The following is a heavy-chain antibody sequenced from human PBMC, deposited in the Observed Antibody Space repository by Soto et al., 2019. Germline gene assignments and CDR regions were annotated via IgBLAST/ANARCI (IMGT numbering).Heavy chain of an antibody. CDR3: VRDQLILPADDFYYCVDV. CDR2: IKQDGGEK. Sequence: EVQLVKSGGGSVQPGESLRLSCVASGFSFNMYWMSWIRQAPGKGLEWVARIKQDGGEKYYVDSVKGRFTVSRDNAKNSLHLQLHSVSADDAGIYYCVRDQLILPADDFYYCVDVWGQGTTVTVSS. CDR1: GFSFNMYW. J-gene: IGHJ6*02. V-gene: IGHV3-7*03.